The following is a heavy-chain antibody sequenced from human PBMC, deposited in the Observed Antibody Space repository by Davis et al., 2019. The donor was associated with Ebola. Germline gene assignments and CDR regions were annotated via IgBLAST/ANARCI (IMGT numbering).Heavy chain of an antibody. Sequence: PGGSLRLSCAASGFTFSSYSMNWVRQAPGEGLEWVSSISSSSSYIYYADSVKGRFTISRDNSKNTLYLQMNSLRAEDTAVYYCAREGYSSGRCFDYWGQGTLVTVSS. V-gene: IGHV3-21*01. J-gene: IGHJ4*02. D-gene: IGHD6-19*01. CDR1: GFTFSSYS. CDR2: ISSSSSYI. CDR3: AREGYSSGRCFDY.